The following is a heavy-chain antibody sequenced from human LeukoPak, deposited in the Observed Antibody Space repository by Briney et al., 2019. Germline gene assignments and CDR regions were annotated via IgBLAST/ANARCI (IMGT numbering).Heavy chain of an antibody. D-gene: IGHD3-9*01. CDR2: ISSSSSTI. Sequence: GGSLRLSCAASGFTFSSYSMNWVRQAPGKGLEWVSYISSSSSTIYYADSVKGRFTISRDNAKNSLYLQMNSLRAEDTAVYYCARDFGDILTGYYLYPNDYWGQGTLVTVSS. CDR3: ARDFGDILTGYYLYPNDY. V-gene: IGHV3-48*01. CDR1: GFTFSSYS. J-gene: IGHJ4*02.